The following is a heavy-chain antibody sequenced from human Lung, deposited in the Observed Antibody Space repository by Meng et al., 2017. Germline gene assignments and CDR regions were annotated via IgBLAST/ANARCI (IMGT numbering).Heavy chain of an antibody. J-gene: IGHJ5*01. Sequence: HVHLQQSGPARVKPSQTPSPTSAISGDSVSSNSAPWNWIRQSQSKGIELLERTYYRSKWYNGYAVSVRSRITINPDTSKNQFSLQLNTVNPEDTAVFCWERCQRGLASWGHGTLVTVSS. V-gene: IGHV6-1*01. CDR3: ERCQRGLAS. CDR1: GDSVSSNSAP. CDR2: TYYRSKWYN. D-gene: IGHD5/OR15-5a*01.